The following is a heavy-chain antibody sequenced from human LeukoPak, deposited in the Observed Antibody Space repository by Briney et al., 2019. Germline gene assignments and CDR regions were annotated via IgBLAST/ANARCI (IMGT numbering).Heavy chain of an antibody. V-gene: IGHV6-1*01. CDR2: TYYRSKWYN. D-gene: IGHD3-10*01. Sequence: SQTLSLTCAISGDSVSNNNAAWNWIRQSPSRGLEWLGRTYYRSKWYNDYAVSVKSRITINPDTSKNQFSLQLNSVTAADTAVYYCARGESYYYASGSSLPLGYWGQGTLVTVSS. CDR3: ARGESYYYASGSSLPLGY. J-gene: IGHJ4*02. CDR1: GDSVSNNNAA.